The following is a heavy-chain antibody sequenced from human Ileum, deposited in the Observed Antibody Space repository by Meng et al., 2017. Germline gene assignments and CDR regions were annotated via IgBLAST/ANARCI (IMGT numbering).Heavy chain of an antibody. CDR1: GGSISSYY. D-gene: IGHD2-2*01. V-gene: IGHV4-59*01. CDR3: ARDYCSSTTCALDY. J-gene: IGHJ4*02. CDR2: IYYSGST. Sequence: QVQLQESGPGLVKPSATLPLTCTVSGGSISSYYWSWIRQPPGKGLEWIGYIYYSGSTNYNPSLKSRVTISVDTSKNQFSLKLSSVTAADTAVYYCARDYCSSTTCALDYWGQGTLVTVSS.